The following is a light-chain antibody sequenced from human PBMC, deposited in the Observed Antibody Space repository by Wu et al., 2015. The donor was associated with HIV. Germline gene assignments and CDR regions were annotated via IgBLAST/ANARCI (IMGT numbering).Light chain of an antibody. CDR2: GAS. V-gene: IGKV3-15*01. CDR1: QSVRNN. CDR3: QQYNNWPQT. J-gene: IGKJ1*01. Sequence: EILLTQSPVILSVSPGERATLSCRANQSVRNNLAWYQQKPGQAPSLLIYGASTRATDIPARFSGSGSGTEFTLTLNNMQSEDFAIYYCQQYNNWPQTFGQGTKVEIK.